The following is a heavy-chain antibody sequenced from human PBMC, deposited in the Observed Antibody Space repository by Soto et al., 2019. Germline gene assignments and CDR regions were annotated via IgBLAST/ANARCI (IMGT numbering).Heavy chain of an antibody. CDR1: GYTFTSYA. CDR3: ARSIAADQYYYYYYMDV. D-gene: IGHD6-13*01. V-gene: IGHV1-3*01. J-gene: IGHJ6*03. CDR2: INAGNGNT. Sequence: ASVKVFCKASGYTFTSYAMHWVRQAPGQRLEWMGWINAGNGNTKYSQKFQGRVTITRDTSASTAYMELSSLRSEDTAVYYCARSIAADQYYYYYYMDVWGKGTTVTVSS.